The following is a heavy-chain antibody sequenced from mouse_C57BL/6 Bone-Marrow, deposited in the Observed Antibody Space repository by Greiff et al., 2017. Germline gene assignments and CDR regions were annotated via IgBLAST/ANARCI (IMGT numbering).Heavy chain of an antibody. CDR3: TLPGMDY. CDR2: IDPENGDT. Sequence: VQLQQSGAELVRPGASVKLSCTASGFNIKDDYMHWVKQRPEQGLEWIGWIDPENGDTEYASKFQGKATITADTSSNTAYLQLSSLTSEDTAVYYCTLPGMDYWGQGTSVTFSS. CDR1: GFNIKDDY. J-gene: IGHJ4*01. V-gene: IGHV14-4*01.